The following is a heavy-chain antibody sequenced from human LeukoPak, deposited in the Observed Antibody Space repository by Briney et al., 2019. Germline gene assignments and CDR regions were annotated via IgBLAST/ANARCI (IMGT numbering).Heavy chain of an antibody. CDR3: AKRGNPTVGHHYLDV. CDR1: GFTFSSSD. J-gene: IGHJ6*03. V-gene: IGHV3-23*05. Sequence: GGSLRLSCAASGFTFSSSDMSWVRQAPGSGLEWVSSIRHSDSNTYYGGSVMGRFTISRHNSKNTLYLQMNSLSAEDTAVYYCAKRGNPTVGHHYLDVWGKGTTVSVSS. CDR2: IRHSDSNT. D-gene: IGHD1-1*01.